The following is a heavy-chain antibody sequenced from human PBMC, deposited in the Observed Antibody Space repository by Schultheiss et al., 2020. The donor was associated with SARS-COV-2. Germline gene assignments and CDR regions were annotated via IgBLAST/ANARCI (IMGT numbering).Heavy chain of an antibody. CDR1: GGSISSGGYY. CDR3: ARGAYYYYGMDV. V-gene: IGHV4-31*11. CDR2: IYYSGST. Sequence: SETLSLTCAVSGGSISSGGYYWSWIRQPPGKGLEWIGYIYYSGSTYYNPSLKSRVTISVDTSKNQFSLKLSSVTAADTAVYYCARGAYYYYGMDVWGQGTTVTVSS. J-gene: IGHJ6*02.